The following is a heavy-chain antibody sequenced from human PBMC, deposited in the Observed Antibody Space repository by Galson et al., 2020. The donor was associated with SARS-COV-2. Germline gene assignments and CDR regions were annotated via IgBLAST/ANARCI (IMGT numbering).Heavy chain of an antibody. J-gene: IGHJ4*02. Sequence: GESLKISCAASGFTFSSYAMHWVRQAPGKGLEWVAVISYDGSNKYYADSVKGRFTISRDNSKNTLYLQMNSLRAEDTAVYYCARDKHLYTYYYDSSGLDYWGQGTLVTVSS. CDR1: GFTFSSYA. D-gene: IGHD3-22*01. V-gene: IGHV3-30-3*01. CDR2: ISYDGSNK. CDR3: ARDKHLYTYYYDSSGLDY.